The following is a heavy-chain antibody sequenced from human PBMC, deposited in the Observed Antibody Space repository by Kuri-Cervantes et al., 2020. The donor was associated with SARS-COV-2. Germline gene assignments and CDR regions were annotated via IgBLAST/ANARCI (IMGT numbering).Heavy chain of an antibody. J-gene: IGHJ4*02. D-gene: IGHD1-26*01. CDR1: GFTFSSYA. CDR3: AKSRTGVGDSTDY. V-gene: IGHV3-23*01. Sequence: ESLKISCAASGFTFSSYAMSWVRQAPGKGLEWVSSISGSGSSTYYTDSVKGRFTISRDNSKNTQYLQMNSLRAEDTAVYYCAKSRTGVGDSTDYWGPGTLVTVSS. CDR2: ISGSGSST.